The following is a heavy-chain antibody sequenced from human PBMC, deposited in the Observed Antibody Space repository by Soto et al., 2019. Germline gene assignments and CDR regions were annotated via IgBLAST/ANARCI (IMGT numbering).Heavy chain of an antibody. CDR1: GGSISNCY. CDR3: ARDEGQLLVGSWFHX. D-gene: IGHD3-10*01. J-gene: IGHJ5*02. CDR2: IYSSGST. V-gene: IGHV4-4*07. Sequence: PSETLSLTFTVSGGSISNCYWSWIRQSAGRGLEWILRIYSSGSTNYNPSLKGLVTMSVQTSKRQFSLKLISVTAADTAVYYCARDEGQLLVGSWFHXWGQVTLFTVSX.